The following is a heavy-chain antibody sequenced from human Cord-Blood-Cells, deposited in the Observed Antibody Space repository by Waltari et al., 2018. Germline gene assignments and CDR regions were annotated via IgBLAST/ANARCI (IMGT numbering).Heavy chain of an antibody. V-gene: IGHV4-34*01. J-gene: IGHJ5*02. CDR3: AKGIAARFRRVWFDP. D-gene: IGHD6-6*01. CDR1: GGSFSGYY. Sequence: QVQLQQWGAGLLKPSETLSLTCAVYGGSFSGYYWSWICQPPGKGLEWIGEINHSGSTNYNPSLKSRVTISVDTSKNQFSLKLSSVTAAGTAVYYCAKGIAARFRRVWFDPWGQGTLVTVSS. CDR2: INHSGST.